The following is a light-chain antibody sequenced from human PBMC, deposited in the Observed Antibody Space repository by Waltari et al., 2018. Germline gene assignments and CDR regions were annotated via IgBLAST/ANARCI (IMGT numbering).Light chain of an antibody. J-gene: IGKJ2*01. V-gene: IGKV1-5*03. CDR2: MAS. CDR1: QSVGTW. CDR3: PQYSSFST. Sequence: DIQMTQSPSTLSASVGDRVTISCRASQSVGTWLAWYQQKPGKAPKLLIYMASSLESGVPSRFSGSASGTDFTLTITSLQPDDFATYSCPQYSSFSTLGHGTKV.